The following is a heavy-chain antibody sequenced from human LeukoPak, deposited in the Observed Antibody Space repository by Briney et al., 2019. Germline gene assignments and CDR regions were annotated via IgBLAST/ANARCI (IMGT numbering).Heavy chain of an antibody. CDR2: IYHSGST. D-gene: IGHD3-22*01. CDR3: ARVRDYYDSSGFDY. CDR1: GGSISSSNW. V-gene: IGHV4-4*02. J-gene: IGHJ4*02. Sequence: SETLSLTCAVSGGSISSSNWWSWVRQPPGKGLEWIGEIYHSGSTNYNPSLKSRVTISVDKSKNQSSLKLSSVTAADTAVYYCARVRDYYDSSGFDYWGQGTLVTVSS.